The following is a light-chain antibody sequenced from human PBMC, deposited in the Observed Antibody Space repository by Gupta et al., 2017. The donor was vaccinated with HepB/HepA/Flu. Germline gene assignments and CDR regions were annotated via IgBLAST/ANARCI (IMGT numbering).Light chain of an antibody. Sequence: EVVMTQSPATLSVSPGERVTLSCRASQSVRSKLAWYQQKPGQAPRLLIYDASTRATGIPARCSGSGSGTDFTLTISSLQPEDVAVDSCQQYNKWSLTFGEGTKVEI. V-gene: IGKV3-15*01. CDR3: QQYNKWSLT. CDR2: DAS. CDR1: QSVRSK. J-gene: IGKJ4*01.